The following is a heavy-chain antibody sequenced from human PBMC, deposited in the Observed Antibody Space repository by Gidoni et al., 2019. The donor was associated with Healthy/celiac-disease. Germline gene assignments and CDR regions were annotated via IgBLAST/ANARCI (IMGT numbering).Heavy chain of an antibody. CDR3: ATSQSGQWLVERGAFDI. V-gene: IGHV1-69*01. D-gene: IGHD6-19*01. CDR2: IIPIFGTA. J-gene: IGHJ3*02. CDR1: GGTFSRYA. Sequence: QVQLVQSGAEVTKPGSSVKVSCKASGGTFSRYAISWVRQAPGQGLEWMGGIIPIFGTANYAQKFQGRVTITADESTSTAYMELSSLRSEDTAVYYCATSQSGQWLVERGAFDIWGQGTMVTVSS.